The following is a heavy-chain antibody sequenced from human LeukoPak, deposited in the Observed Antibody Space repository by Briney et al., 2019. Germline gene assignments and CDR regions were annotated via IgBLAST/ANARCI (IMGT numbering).Heavy chain of an antibody. V-gene: IGHV4-39*07. J-gene: IGHJ4*02. Sequence: SETLSLTCTVSGVSISSTSYYWGWIRQTPGKGLEWIGSIYYSGTTYYNPSLKSRVTISVDTSKNQFSLKLSSVTAADTAVYYCAREVAVTTHFDYWGQGTLVTVSS. CDR3: AREVAVTTHFDY. CDR2: IYYSGTT. D-gene: IGHD4-17*01. CDR1: GVSISSTSYY.